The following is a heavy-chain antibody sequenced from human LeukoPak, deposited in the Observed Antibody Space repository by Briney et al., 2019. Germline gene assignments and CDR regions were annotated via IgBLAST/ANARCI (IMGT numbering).Heavy chain of an antibody. CDR3: ARAGLLWFGELLYNWFDP. V-gene: IGHV4-39*07. Sequence: SETLSLTCTVSGSSISSSSYYWGWIRQPPGKGLEWIGSIYYSGSTYYNPSLKSRVTISVDTSKNQFSLKLSSVTAADTAVYYCARAGLLWFGELLYNWFDPWGQGTLVTVSS. J-gene: IGHJ5*02. D-gene: IGHD3-10*01. CDR1: GSSISSSSYY. CDR2: IYYSGST.